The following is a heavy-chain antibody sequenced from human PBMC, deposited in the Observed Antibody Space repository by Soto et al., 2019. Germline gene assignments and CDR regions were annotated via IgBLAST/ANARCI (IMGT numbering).Heavy chain of an antibody. CDR2: ISGSGGST. Sequence: PGGSLRLSCAASGFTFSSYAMSWVRQAPGKGLEWVSAISGSGGSTYYADSVKGRFTISRDNSKNTVDLQMNNLRAKDTAMYYCASVGYCSTTTCPPAWGQGTLVTVSS. D-gene: IGHD2-2*01. J-gene: IGHJ4*02. CDR3: ASVGYCSTTTCPPA. V-gene: IGHV3-23*01. CDR1: GFTFSSYA.